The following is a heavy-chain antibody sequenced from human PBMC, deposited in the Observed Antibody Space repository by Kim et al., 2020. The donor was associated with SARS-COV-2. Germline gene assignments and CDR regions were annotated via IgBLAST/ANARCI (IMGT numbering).Heavy chain of an antibody. D-gene: IGHD3-16*01. J-gene: IGHJ4*02. V-gene: IGHV3-11*01. CDR1: GFTFSDHY. Sequence: GGSLRLSCAASGFTFSDHYMSWIRQAPGKGPEWVSYLSGASGTTYYADFVKGRFTMSRDNAKNSLYLQMNNLRVEDTAVYYCARDWGIGGTLLPDYWGPGTLLTVPA. CDR2: LSGASGTT. CDR3: ARDWGIGGTLLPDY.